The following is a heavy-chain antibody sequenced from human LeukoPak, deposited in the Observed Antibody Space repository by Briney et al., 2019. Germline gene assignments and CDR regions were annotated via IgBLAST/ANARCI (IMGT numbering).Heavy chain of an antibody. J-gene: IGHJ4*02. CDR1: GGSVSSGSYY. Sequence: SETLSLTCAVSGGSVSSGSYYWSWIRQPPGKGLEWIGYVYYSGSTNYNPSLKSRVTISVDTSKNQFSLKLSSVTAADTAVYYCARVSVGIEEAYHFDYWGQGTLVPVSS. CDR2: VYYSGST. V-gene: IGHV4-61*01. D-gene: IGHD1-14*01. CDR3: ARVSVGIEEAYHFDY.